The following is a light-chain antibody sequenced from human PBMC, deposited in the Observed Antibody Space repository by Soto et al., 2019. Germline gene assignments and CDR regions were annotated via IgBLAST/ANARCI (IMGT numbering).Light chain of an antibody. CDR3: QQYSRSPLT. CDR2: GAS. V-gene: IGKV3-20*01. J-gene: IGKJ1*01. CDR1: QSVSRSY. Sequence: EIVLAQSPGTLSLSPGERATLSCRASQSVSRSYIAWYQQKPGQAPRLLIYGASRRATGIPDRFSGGGSETDFTLTISRLEPEDFAVYYCQQYSRSPLTFGQGTMVDIK.